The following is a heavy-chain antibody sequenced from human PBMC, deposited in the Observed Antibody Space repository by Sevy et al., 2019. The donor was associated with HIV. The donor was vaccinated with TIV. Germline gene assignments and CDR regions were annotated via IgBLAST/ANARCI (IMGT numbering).Heavy chain of an antibody. J-gene: IGHJ6*02. D-gene: IGHD5-12*01. V-gene: IGHV3-21*01. CDR2: ISSSSSYL. Sequence: WGSLRLSCAASGFTFSSYSMNWVRQAPGKGLEWVSSISSSSSYLYYADSVKGRFTISRDNAKNSLYLQMNSLRAEDTAVYYCARDRDIVATKGDYYYGMDVWGQGTTVTVSS. CDR3: ARDRDIVATKGDYYYGMDV. CDR1: GFTFSSYS.